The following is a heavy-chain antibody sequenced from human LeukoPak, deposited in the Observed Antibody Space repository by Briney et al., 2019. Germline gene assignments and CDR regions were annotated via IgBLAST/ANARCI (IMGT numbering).Heavy chain of an antibody. Sequence: PGGSLRLSCAASGFTFSSYNMNWVRQAPGKGLEWVSSISSSSSYIYYADSVKGRFTISRDNAKNSLYLQMNSLRAEDTAVYYCASDLGPRDLSGYCSGGSCARRDYWGQGTLVTVSS. D-gene: IGHD2-15*01. CDR3: ASDLGPRDLSGYCSGGSCARRDY. CDR1: GFTFSSYN. CDR2: ISSSSSYI. J-gene: IGHJ4*02. V-gene: IGHV3-21*01.